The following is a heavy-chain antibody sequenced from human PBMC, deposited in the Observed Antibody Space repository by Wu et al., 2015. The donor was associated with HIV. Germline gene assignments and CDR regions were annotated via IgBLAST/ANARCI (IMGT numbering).Heavy chain of an antibody. CDR1: GYTFTDHY. D-gene: IGHD3/OR15-3a*01. V-gene: IGHV1-2*02. CDR2: IRPDSGAT. CDR3: ARDLGNDFAVRGYYWYMDV. Sequence: QVQLVQSGAEVTKPGASVSVSCQTSGYTFTDHYIHWVRQAPGQGLEWMGWIRPDSGATHYAEKFQDRVTMTRDASISTAYMRLNRLRSDDTAVYFCARDLGNDFAVRGYYWYMDVWGRGTAITVSS. J-gene: IGHJ6*03.